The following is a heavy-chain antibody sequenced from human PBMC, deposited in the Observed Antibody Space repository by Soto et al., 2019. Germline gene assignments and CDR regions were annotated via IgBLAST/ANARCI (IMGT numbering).Heavy chain of an antibody. CDR2: IIPIFGTA. CDR3: AREVGIVVVTAIWFDP. V-gene: IGHV1-69*05. D-gene: IGHD2-21*02. J-gene: IGHJ5*02. Sequence: GASVKVSCKASGGTFSSYAISWVRQAPGQGLEWMGGIIPIFGTANYAQKFQGRVTMTTDTSTSTAYMELRSLRSDDTAVYYCAREVGIVVVTAIWFDPWGQGTLVTVSS. CDR1: GGTFSSYA.